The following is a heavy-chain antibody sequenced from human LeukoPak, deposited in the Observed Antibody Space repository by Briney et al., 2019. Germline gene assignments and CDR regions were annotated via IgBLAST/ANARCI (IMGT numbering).Heavy chain of an antibody. D-gene: IGHD6-6*01. CDR2: IYYTVST. Sequence: PPQTLSLTCTVSGGSISSYYWSWVRQPPGKGLGWIGYIYYTVSTNYNPSLKSRVTISVDTSKNQFSLQLSSVTAAETAVYYCARRGYSSSWEDYYMDVWGKGTTVTVSS. CDR3: ARRGYSSSWEDYYMDV. V-gene: IGHV4-59*01. J-gene: IGHJ6*03. CDR1: GGSISSYY.